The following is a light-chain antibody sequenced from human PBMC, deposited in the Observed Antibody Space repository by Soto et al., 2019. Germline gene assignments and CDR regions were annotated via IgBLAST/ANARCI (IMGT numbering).Light chain of an antibody. CDR3: QQYYNWPPYT. CDR1: QSVSSN. J-gene: IGKJ2*01. Sequence: EVVLTQSPATLSLSPGDRVTLSCRASQSVSSNLAWYQQKPGQSPRLLIYGASTRATGVPPRFSGSRSGTEFTLTISAVQSEDFAVYYCQQYYNWPPYTFGQGTKLDFK. CDR2: GAS. V-gene: IGKV3-15*01.